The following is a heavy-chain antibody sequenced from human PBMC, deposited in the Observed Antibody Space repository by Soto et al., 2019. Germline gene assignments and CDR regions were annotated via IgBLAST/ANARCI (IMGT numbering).Heavy chain of an antibody. CDR2: IIPYYNTL. Sequence: AVKVSCKASEGTFNSYAIAWVRQAPGQGLEWMGGIIPYYNTLNYAQKFQDRVTVTADDSTNTVYMELSSLRSDDTAVYFCASGASRWYPYFFDSWAQGTLVTVSS. J-gene: IGHJ4*02. V-gene: IGHV1-69*13. D-gene: IGHD6-13*01. CDR1: EGTFNSYA. CDR3: ASGASRWYPYFFDS.